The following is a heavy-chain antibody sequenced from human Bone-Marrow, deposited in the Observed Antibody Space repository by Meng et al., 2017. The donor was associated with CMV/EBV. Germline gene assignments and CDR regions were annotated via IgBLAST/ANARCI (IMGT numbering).Heavy chain of an antibody. CDR2: IYYSGST. V-gene: IGHV4-39*07. Sequence: SETLSLTCTVSGGSISSSSYYWGWIRQPPGKGLEWIGSIYYSGSTYYNPSLKSRVTISVDTSKNQFSLKLSSVTAADTAVYYCASVAAAGTVDYWGQGTRVTVSS. CDR1: GGSISSSSYY. D-gene: IGHD6-13*01. CDR3: ASVAAAGTVDY. J-gene: IGHJ4*02.